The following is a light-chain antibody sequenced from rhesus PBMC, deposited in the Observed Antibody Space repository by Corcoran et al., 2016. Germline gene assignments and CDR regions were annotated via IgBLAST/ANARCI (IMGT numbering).Light chain of an antibody. V-gene: IGLV2-32*02. CDR1: SSDIGYYDY. CDR2: EVS. CDR3: HPYAGGNTFAYV. J-gene: IGLJ1*01. Sequence: QAALTQPRSVSGSPGQSVTISCTGTSSDIGYYDYVSWYEQHPGTAPRLIIYEVSQRPSGVSDRFSGSKSGNTASLTISGLQAEDEGYFYRHPYAGGNTFAYVFGTWTRITV.